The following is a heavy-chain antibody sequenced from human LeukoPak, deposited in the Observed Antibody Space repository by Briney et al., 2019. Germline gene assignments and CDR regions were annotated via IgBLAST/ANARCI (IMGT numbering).Heavy chain of an antibody. CDR3: AAVDTAMDAYYFDY. D-gene: IGHD5-18*01. Sequence: ASVKVSCKASGYTFNGYYMHWVRQAPGQGLEWMGWINPNSGGTNYAQKFQGRVTMTRDTSISTAYMELSRLRSDDTAVYYCAAVDTAMDAYYFDYWGQGTLVTVSS. CDR2: INPNSGGT. J-gene: IGHJ4*02. V-gene: IGHV1-2*02. CDR1: GYTFNGYY.